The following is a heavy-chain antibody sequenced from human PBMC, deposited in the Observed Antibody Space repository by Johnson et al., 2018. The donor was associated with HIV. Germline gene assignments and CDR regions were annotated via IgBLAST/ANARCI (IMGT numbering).Heavy chain of an antibody. Sequence: VQLVESGGGLVQPGGSLRLSCAASGFTFSSYAMSWVRQAPGKGLEWVAAISGSGGSTYYADSGKGRFTISRDNSKNTLYLQMNSLKTEDTAVYYCTSLVGAYAFDIWGQGTMVTVSS. D-gene: IGHD1-26*01. CDR1: GFTFSSYA. CDR3: TSLVGAYAFDI. CDR2: ISGSGGST. J-gene: IGHJ3*02. V-gene: IGHV3-23*04.